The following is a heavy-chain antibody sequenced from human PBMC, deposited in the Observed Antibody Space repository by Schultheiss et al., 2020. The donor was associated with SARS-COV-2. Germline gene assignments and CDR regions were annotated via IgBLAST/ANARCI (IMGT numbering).Heavy chain of an antibody. Sequence: SETLSLTCTVSGGSISSYYWSWIRQPAGKGLEWIGRIYTSGSTNYNPSLKSRVTISVDTSKNQFSLKLSSVTAADTAVYYCARRSLYGDYVLFDLWGRGTLVTVSS. V-gene: IGHV4-4*07. D-gene: IGHD4-17*01. CDR1: GGSISSYY. CDR2: IYTSGST. J-gene: IGHJ2*01. CDR3: ARRSLYGDYVLFDL.